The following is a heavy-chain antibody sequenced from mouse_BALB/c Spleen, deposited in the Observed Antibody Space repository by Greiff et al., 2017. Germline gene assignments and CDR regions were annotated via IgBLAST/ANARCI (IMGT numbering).Heavy chain of an antibody. J-gene: IGHJ4*01. Sequence: EVQLQQSGTVLARPGASVKMSCKASGYTFTTYWMHWVKQRPGQGLEWIGAIYPGNSDTSYNQKFKGKAKLTAVTSTSTAYMELSSLTNEDSAVYYCTSITTVVEGYAMDYWGQGTSVTVSS. CDR2: IYPGNSDT. CDR3: TSITTVVEGYAMDY. CDR1: GYTFTTYW. D-gene: IGHD1-1*01. V-gene: IGHV1-5*01.